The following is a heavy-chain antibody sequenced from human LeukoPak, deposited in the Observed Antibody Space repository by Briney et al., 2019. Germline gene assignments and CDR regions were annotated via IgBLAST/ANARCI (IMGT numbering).Heavy chain of an antibody. D-gene: IGHD1-1*01. CDR3: ARDASWKPFDY. J-gene: IGHJ4*02. Sequence: ASVKVSCKASGYTFTDYYIHWVRQAPGQGLEWMGWINLNSGGTNYAQKFQGRVTMTRDTSISTSYMDLSSLRSDDTALYYCARDASWKPFDYWGQGSLVTVSS. CDR1: GYTFTDYY. V-gene: IGHV1-2*02. CDR2: INLNSGGT.